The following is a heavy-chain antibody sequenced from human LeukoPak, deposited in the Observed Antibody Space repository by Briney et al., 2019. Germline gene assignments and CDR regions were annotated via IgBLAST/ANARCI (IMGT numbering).Heavy chain of an antibody. D-gene: IGHD6-13*01. Sequence: GASVKVSCKASGYTFSGYYIHWVRQAPGRALEWVGWINARSGDTNYAQKFQGRVILTRDTSITTSYMEVISLTSDDTAVYYCARASLASAGTRFWGQGTQVIVSS. J-gene: IGHJ1*01. CDR1: GYTFSGYY. CDR2: INARSGDT. V-gene: IGHV1-2*02. CDR3: ARASLASAGTRF.